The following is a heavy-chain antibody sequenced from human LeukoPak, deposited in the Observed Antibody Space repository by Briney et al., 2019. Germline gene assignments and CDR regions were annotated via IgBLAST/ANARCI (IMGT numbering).Heavy chain of an antibody. CDR1: GFTFTSSA. Sequence: EASVKVSCKASGFTFTSSAVQWVRQARGQRLEWIGWIVVGSGNTNYAQKFQERVTITRDMSTSTAYMELSSLRSADTAVYYCAAEEVVFDGFGPWGQGTLVNVSS. CDR2: IVVGSGNT. V-gene: IGHV1-58*01. CDR3: AAEEVVFDGFGP. D-gene: IGHD3-22*01. J-gene: IGHJ5*01.